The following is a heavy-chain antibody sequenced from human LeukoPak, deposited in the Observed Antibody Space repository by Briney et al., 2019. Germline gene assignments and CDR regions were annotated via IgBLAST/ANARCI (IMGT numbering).Heavy chain of an antibody. CDR2: ISERGGST. V-gene: IGHV3-23*01. CDR3: AKRGVVIRGLLVIGYHQEAYHYDF. Sequence: GGSLRLSCVVSGISLSNYAMTWVRQAPGKGLEWVSYISERGGSTTYADSVKGRFTISRDTSLNTLYLQMNSLRAEDTVVYFCAKRGVVIRGLLVIGYHQEAYHYDFWGQGVLVTVSS. D-gene: IGHD3-10*01. J-gene: IGHJ4*02. CDR1: GISLSNYA.